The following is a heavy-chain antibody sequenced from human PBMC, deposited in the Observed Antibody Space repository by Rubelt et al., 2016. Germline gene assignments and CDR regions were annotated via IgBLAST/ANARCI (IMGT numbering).Heavy chain of an antibody. CDR3: ARDSEGQQLGTYYFDY. J-gene: IGHJ4*02. CDR1: GFTFSSYS. CDR2: ISSSSSYI. Sequence: EVQLVESGGGLVQPGGSLRLSCAASGFTFSSYSMNWVRQAPGKGLEWVSSISSSSSYIYYADSVKGRFTISRDNAKNSLYLQMNSLGAEDTAVYYCARDSEGQQLGTYYFDYWGQGTLVTVSS. D-gene: IGHD6-13*01. V-gene: IGHV3-21*01.